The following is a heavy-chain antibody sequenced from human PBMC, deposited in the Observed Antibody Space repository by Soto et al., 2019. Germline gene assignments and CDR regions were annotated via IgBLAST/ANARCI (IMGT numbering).Heavy chain of an antibody. Sequence: QVPLVQAGAEVKKPGASVKVSCKASGYTFTRYDLNWVRQATGQGLAWMGWMNPNSGNTGYAQKFQGRVTMTRNTSISTAYMEMSSLRSDDTAVYYCARGLRILEWLHPDYYYYYGMDVWGQGTTVTVSS. CDR3: ARGLRILEWLHPDYYYYYGMDV. D-gene: IGHD3-3*01. CDR2: MNPNSGNT. J-gene: IGHJ6*02. V-gene: IGHV1-8*01. CDR1: GYTFTRYD.